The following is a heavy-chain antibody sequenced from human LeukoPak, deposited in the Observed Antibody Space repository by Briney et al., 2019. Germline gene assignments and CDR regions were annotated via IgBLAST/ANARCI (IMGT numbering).Heavy chain of an antibody. Sequence: PGGSLRLSCAASGFTFSNYNMNWVRQAPGKGLEWVSYISSSSSTINYADSVKGRFTISRDNAKNSLYLQMNSLRAEDTAVYYCASLYGEILDYWGQGTLVTVSS. D-gene: IGHD4-17*01. CDR1: GFTFSNYN. J-gene: IGHJ4*02. CDR3: ASLYGEILDY. CDR2: ISSSSSTI. V-gene: IGHV3-48*01.